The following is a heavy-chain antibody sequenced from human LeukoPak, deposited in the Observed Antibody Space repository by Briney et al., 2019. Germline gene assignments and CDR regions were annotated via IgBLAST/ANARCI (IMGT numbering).Heavy chain of an antibody. CDR2: ISGYNGNT. D-gene: IGHD3-9*01. CDR1: GYTITDYY. CDR3: ATGYPKRPPSDMLTVPHFDY. Sequence: ASVKVSCTASGYTITDYYLHWVRQAPGQGLVRMGWISGYNGNTKFEEKFQDRVTMTTDTSTNTAYMELRRPRSDDTATYYCATGYPKRPPSDMLTVPHFDYWGQGSLVIVSS. V-gene: IGHV1-18*04. J-gene: IGHJ4*02.